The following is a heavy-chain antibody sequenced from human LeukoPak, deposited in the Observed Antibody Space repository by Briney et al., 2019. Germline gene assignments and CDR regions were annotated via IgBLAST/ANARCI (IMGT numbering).Heavy chain of an antibody. J-gene: IGHJ4*02. Sequence: ASVKVSCKASGYTFTSYGINWVRQAPGQGLEWMGWISAYNGDTNYAQKLQGTVTMTTDTSTSTAYMELRSLRSDDTAVYYCASTSHYVDIAATIPYGIYYFDYWGQGTLVTVSS. CDR3: ASTSHYVDIAATIPYGIYYFDY. CDR2: ISAYNGDT. V-gene: IGHV1-18*01. D-gene: IGHD5-12*01. CDR1: GYTFTSYG.